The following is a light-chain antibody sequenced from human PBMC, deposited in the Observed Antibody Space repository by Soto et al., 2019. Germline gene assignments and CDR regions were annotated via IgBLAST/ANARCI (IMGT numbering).Light chain of an antibody. V-gene: IGLV2-14*01. CDR1: SSDVGGYNY. J-gene: IGLJ1*01. Sequence: QSVLTQPASVSGSPGQSITISCTGTSSDVGGYNYVSWYQQHPDKAPKLMIYEVSNRPSGVSNRFSGSKSGHTASLTISGLQSEYEADYFCTSYTSYSTLDVCGTGTKLNVL. CDR2: EVS. CDR3: TSYTSYSTLDV.